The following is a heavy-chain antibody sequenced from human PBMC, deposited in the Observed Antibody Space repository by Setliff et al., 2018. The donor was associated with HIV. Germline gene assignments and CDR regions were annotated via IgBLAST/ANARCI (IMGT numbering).Heavy chain of an antibody. CDR3: ARETYYGSGSYLPTEYYYYYMDV. V-gene: IGHV1-69*05. Sequence: SVMVSCKASGGTFSSFAISWVRQAPGQGLEWMGGIIPIFGTANYAQKFRGRVTITTDESTTTAYMGLRSLRSEDTAAYYCARETYYGSGSYLPTEYYYYYMDVWGKGTTVTVSS. J-gene: IGHJ6*03. CDR2: IIPIFGTA. CDR1: GGTFSSFA. D-gene: IGHD3-10*01.